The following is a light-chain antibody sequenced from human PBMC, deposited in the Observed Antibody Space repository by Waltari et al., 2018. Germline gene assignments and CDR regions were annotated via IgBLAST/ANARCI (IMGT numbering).Light chain of an antibody. V-gene: IGKV2-40*01. CDR2: GGS. J-gene: IGKJ1*01. Sequence: DFVMTQTPLSLSVTPGEPASISCRSSQSLLHSAGYTYLDWYLQKPGQSPQLLIYGGSNRASGVPDRFTAGGSGTDFTLKISNVEADDVGIYYCMQHKALPRTFGQGTKVEIK. CDR3: MQHKALPRT. CDR1: QSLLHSAGYTY.